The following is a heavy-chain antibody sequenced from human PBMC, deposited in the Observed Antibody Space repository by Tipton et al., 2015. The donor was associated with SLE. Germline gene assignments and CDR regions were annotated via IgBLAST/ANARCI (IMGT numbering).Heavy chain of an antibody. Sequence: TLSLTCTVSGASIGSHHWTWIRQPPGKGLGWIGNIFYSGGTNYSPFLNSRITISVDTSKNQLSLNVISMTAADTAVYYCARETTTYYYGSEYFDYWGQGTLVTVSS. D-gene: IGHD3-10*01. CDR3: ARETTTYYYGSEYFDY. CDR2: IFYSGGT. CDR1: GASIGSHH. J-gene: IGHJ4*02. V-gene: IGHV4-59*11.